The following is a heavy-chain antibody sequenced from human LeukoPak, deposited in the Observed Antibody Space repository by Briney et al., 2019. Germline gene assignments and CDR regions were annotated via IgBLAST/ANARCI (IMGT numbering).Heavy chain of an antibody. CDR3: ASGTGGYCSGGSCFDY. D-gene: IGHD2-15*01. J-gene: IGHJ4*02. Sequence: GGSLRLSCAASGFTFDDYAMHWVRQAPGKGLEWVSGISWNSGSIGYADSVKGRFTISRDNAKNSLYLQMNSLRAEDTAVYYCASGTGGYCSGGSCFDYWGQGTLVTVSS. CDR2: ISWNSGSI. CDR1: GFTFDDYA. V-gene: IGHV3-9*01.